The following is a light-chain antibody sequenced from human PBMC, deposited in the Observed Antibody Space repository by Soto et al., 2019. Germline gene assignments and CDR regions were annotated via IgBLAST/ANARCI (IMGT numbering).Light chain of an antibody. V-gene: IGKV3-15*01. CDR1: QSISSN. CDR3: QQFDNWPWT. J-gene: IGKJ1*01. Sequence: EIVMTHSPATLSVSPCERAALSGRASQSISSNLAWYQQRPGQAPRLLIYGASTRATGIPARFSGSGSGTAFTLTISSLQSEDSAIYYCQQFDNWPWTFGQGTKVDIK. CDR2: GAS.